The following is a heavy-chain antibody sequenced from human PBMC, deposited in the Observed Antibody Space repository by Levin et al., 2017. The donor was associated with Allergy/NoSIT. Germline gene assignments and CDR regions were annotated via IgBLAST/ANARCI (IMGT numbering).Heavy chain of an antibody. CDR2: IREDGSEE. J-gene: IGHJ4*02. Sequence: AGGSLRLSCAASGFIFSSYWLSWVRQAPGKGLEWVANIREDGSEEYYVDSVKGRFTISRDNAKNSLYLQMNSLRAEDTAVYYCARMDYDSSGSWDYWGQGTLVTVSS. CDR3: ARMDYDSSGSWDY. D-gene: IGHD3-22*01. CDR1: GFIFSSYW. V-gene: IGHV3-7*01.